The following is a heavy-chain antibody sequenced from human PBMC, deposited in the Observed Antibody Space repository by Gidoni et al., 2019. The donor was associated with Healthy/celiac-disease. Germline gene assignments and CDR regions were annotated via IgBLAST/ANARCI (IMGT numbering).Heavy chain of an antibody. D-gene: IGHD2-15*01. J-gene: IGHJ5*02. CDR2: IKQDGSGK. CDR3: ARDTGYCSGGSCRRFDP. V-gene: IGHV3-7*01. Sequence: EVQLVESGGGLVQPGGSLRLSCAASGFAFSSYWMSWVRQAPGKGLEWVANIKQDGSGKYYVDSVKGRFTISRDNAKNSLYLQMNSMRAEDTAVYYCARDTGYCSGGSCRRFDPWGQGTLVTVSS. CDR1: GFAFSSYW.